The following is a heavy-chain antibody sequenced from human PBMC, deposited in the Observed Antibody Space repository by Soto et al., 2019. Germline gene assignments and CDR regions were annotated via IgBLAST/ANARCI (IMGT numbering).Heavy chain of an antibody. Sequence: ASVKVSCKAAGYAFTSSYMHWVRQAPGQGLEWMGIINPSGGSTSYAQKFQGRVTMTRDTSTSTVYMELSSLRSEDTAVYYCARAPLYYDFWSGYYELGMDVWG. CDR1: GYAFTSSY. CDR3: ARAPLYYDFWSGYYELGMDV. J-gene: IGHJ6*02. V-gene: IGHV1-46*01. CDR2: INPSGGST. D-gene: IGHD3-3*01.